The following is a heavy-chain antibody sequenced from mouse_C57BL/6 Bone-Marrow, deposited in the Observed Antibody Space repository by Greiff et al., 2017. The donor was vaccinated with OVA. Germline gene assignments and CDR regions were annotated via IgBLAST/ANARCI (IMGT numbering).Heavy chain of an antibody. J-gene: IGHJ1*03. V-gene: IGHV1-4*01. Sequence: VQLQQSGAELARPGASVKMSCKASGYTFTSYTMHWVKQRPGQGLEWIGYINPSSGYTKYNQKFKDKATLTADKSSSTAYMQLSSLTSEDAAVYYCARLVRGYFDVWGTGTTVTVSS. D-gene: IGHD2-2*01. CDR1: GYTFTSYT. CDR3: ARLVRGYFDV. CDR2: INPSSGYT.